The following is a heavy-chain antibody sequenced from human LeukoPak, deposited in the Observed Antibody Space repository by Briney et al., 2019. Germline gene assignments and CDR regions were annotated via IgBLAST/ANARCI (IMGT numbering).Heavy chain of an antibody. CDR3: ARGSGDWTYYFDY. D-gene: IGHD2-21*02. CDR1: GYSISSGYL. J-gene: IGHJ4*02. V-gene: IGHV4-38-2*02. Sequence: PSETLSLTCTVSGYSISSGYLWGWIRQPPGKGLEWIGSTYHGGTTYSNPSLESRVIISEDTSKNQFSLKLSSVTAADTAVYYCARGSGDWTYYFDYWGQGTLVTVSS. CDR2: TYHGGTT.